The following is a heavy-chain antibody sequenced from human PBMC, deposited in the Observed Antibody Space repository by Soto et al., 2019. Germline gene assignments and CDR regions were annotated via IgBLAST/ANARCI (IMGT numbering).Heavy chain of an antibody. CDR3: AREIERLLGY. CDR1: GFSFSSYA. D-gene: IGHD3-3*01. Sequence: QVQLVESGGGVVQPGRFLRLSCAASGFSFSSYAMHWVRQAPGKGLEWVAVISYDGRNKYYADSVKGRFTISRDNSKNTLYLQMNSLRAEDTAVYYCAREIERLLGYWGQGNLVTVSS. V-gene: IGHV3-30*04. CDR2: ISYDGRNK. J-gene: IGHJ4*02.